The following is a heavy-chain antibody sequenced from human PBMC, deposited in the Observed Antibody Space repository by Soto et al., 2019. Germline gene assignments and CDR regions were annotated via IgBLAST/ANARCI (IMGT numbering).Heavy chain of an antibody. Sequence: PGGSLRLSCAASGFTFSDYYMSWIRQAPGKGLEWVSHISSSSNTIYYADSVKGRFTIYRDNAKKSLYLQMNSLRGEDTAVYYCARRGYSSSSKFDYWGQGTLVIVSS. CDR3: ARRGYSSSSKFDY. J-gene: IGHJ4*02. V-gene: IGHV3-11*01. CDR1: GFTFSDYY. D-gene: IGHD6-6*01. CDR2: ISSSSNTI.